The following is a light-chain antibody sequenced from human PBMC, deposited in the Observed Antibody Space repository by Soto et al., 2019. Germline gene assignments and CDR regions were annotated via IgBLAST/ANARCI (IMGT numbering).Light chain of an antibody. CDR2: DAS. Sequence: EIVMTQSPATLSVSPGERATLSCRASQSVSSNYLAWYQQKPGQAPRLLIYDASSRATGIPDRFSGSGSATDFTLTISRLEPEDFAVYYCQQYGTSPPLTFGGGTKVDIK. CDR3: QQYGTSPPLT. J-gene: IGKJ4*01. V-gene: IGKV3-20*01. CDR1: QSVSSNY.